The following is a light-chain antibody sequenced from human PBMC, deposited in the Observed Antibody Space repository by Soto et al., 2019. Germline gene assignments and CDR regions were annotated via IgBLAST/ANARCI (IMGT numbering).Light chain of an antibody. J-gene: IGKJ1*01. Sequence: EIVLTQSPGTLSLSPGEGATLSCRASQSVGGTFLAWYQQKGGQAPRLLIHGASNRATGIPDRFSGSGSGTAFTLTISRLEPEDFAVYYCQKYGGSPRTFGQGTKVEVK. CDR3: QKYGGSPRT. CDR1: QSVGGTF. CDR2: GAS. V-gene: IGKV3-20*01.